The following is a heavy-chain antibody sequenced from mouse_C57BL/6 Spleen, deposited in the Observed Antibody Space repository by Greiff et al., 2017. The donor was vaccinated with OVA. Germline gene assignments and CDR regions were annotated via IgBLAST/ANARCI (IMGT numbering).Heavy chain of an antibody. D-gene: IGHD1-1*01. CDR3: ARSYGSSSLYYFDY. V-gene: IGHV1-18*01. Sequence: DVKLVESGPELVKPGASVKIPCKASGYTFTDYNMDWVKQSHGKSLEWIGDINPNNGGTNYNQKFKGKATLTVDKSSSTAYMELRSLTSEDTAVYYCARSYGSSSLYYFDYWGQGTTLTVSS. CDR2: INPNNGGT. CDR1: GYTFTDYN. J-gene: IGHJ2*01.